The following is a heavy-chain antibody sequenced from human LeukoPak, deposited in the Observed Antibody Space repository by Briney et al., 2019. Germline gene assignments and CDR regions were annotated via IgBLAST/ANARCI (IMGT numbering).Heavy chain of an antibody. CDR1: GGTFSSYA. Sequence: ASVKVSCKASGGTFSSYAISWVRQAPGQGLEWMGGIIPIFGTANCAQKFQGRVTITADESTSTAYMELSSLRSEDTAVYYCARVRYCSSTSCPYDAFDIWGQGTMVTVSS. J-gene: IGHJ3*02. V-gene: IGHV1-69*13. D-gene: IGHD2-2*01. CDR3: ARVRYCSSTSCPYDAFDI. CDR2: IIPIFGTA.